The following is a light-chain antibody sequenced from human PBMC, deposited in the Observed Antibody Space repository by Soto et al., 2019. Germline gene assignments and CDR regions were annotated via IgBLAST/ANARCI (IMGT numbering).Light chain of an antibody. CDR1: QRISSW. Sequence: GDRVTLTCRASQRISSWLAWYQQKPGKAPKLLIYEASILQSGVPSRFSGSGSGTEFTLTISSLQPDDFATYYCQHFLSYPLTFGGGTKVDI. CDR3: QHFLSYPLT. V-gene: IGKV1-5*03. CDR2: EAS. J-gene: IGKJ4*01.